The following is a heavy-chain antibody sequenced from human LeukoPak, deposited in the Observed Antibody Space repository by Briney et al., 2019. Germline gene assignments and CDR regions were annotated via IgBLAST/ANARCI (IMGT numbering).Heavy chain of an antibody. CDR1: GYTFTGYY. V-gene: IGHV1-2*02. CDR2: INPNSGGT. D-gene: IGHD6-13*01. J-gene: IGHJ6*03. CDR3: ARGPGVGSSSRSLYYYYYMDV. Sequence: ASVKVSCKASGYTFTGYYMHWVRQAPGQGLEWMGWINPNSGGTNYAQKFQGRVTMTRDTSISTAYMELSRLRSDDTAVYYCARGPGVGSSSRSLYYYYYMDVWGKGTTVTVSS.